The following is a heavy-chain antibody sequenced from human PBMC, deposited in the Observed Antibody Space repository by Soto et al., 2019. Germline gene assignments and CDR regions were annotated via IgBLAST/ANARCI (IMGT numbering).Heavy chain of an antibody. CDR3: ARLGGTGTVDY. V-gene: IGHV3-11*06. J-gene: IGHJ4*02. CDR1: GFTFSDSY. D-gene: IGHD1-1*01. Sequence: PVGSLRLSCEASGFTFSDSYMTWIRQAPGKGLEWVSYISSTKTYINYADSVKGRFTISRDNAKNSLYLQMNSLRAEDTAVYYCARLGGTGTVDYWGQGTLVTVSS. CDR2: ISSTKTYI.